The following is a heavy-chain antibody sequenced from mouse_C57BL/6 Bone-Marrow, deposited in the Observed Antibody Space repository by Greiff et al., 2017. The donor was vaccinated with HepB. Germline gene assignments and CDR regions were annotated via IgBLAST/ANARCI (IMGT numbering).Heavy chain of an antibody. CDR1: GFTFSSYA. Sequence: DVMLVESGEGLVKPGGSLKLSCAASGFTFSSYAMSWVRQTPEKRLEWVAYISSGGDYIYYADTVKGRFTISRDNGRNTLYLQMSSLKSEDTAMYYCTRVVYDGYYNYFDYWGQGTTLTVSS. J-gene: IGHJ2*01. CDR2: ISSGGDYI. D-gene: IGHD2-3*01. V-gene: IGHV5-9-1*02. CDR3: TRVVYDGYYNYFDY.